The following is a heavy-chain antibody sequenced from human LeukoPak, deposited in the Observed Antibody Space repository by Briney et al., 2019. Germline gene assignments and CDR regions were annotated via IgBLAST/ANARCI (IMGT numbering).Heavy chain of an antibody. CDR3: ARDTSRNDLDY. CDR2: INQDGSAE. Sequence: GGSLRLSCAASGFTFSSYWRNWVRQAPGKGLEWVANINQDGSAEYYVDSVKGRFTISRDNAKNSLYLQMNSLGAEDTAVYYCARDTSRNDLDYWGQGTLVTVSS. J-gene: IGHJ4*02. V-gene: IGHV3-7*04. D-gene: IGHD1-1*01. CDR1: GFTFSSYW.